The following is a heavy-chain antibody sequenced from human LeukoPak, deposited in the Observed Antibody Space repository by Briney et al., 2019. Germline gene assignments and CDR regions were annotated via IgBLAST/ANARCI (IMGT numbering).Heavy chain of an antibody. CDR2: IKQDGSEK. D-gene: IGHD5-18*01. CDR1: GFTFSSYS. J-gene: IGHJ4*02. V-gene: IGHV3-7*01. CDR3: AGGYSYGYY. Sequence: AGGSLRLSCAASGFTFSSYSMNWVRQAPGKGLEWVANIKQDGSEKYYVDSVKGRFTISRDNAKNSLYLQMNSLRAEDTAVYYCAGGYSYGYYWGQGTLVTVSS.